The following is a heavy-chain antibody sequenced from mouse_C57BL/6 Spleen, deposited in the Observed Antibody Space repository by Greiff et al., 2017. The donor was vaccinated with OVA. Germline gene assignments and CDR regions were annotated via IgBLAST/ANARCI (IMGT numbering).Heavy chain of an antibody. V-gene: IGHV3-6*01. D-gene: IGHD2-3*01. CDR2: ISYDGSN. CDR3: AREDGYSLYYAMDY. J-gene: IGHJ4*01. Sequence: DVKLVESGPGLVKPSQSLSLTCSVTGYSITSGYYWNWIRQFPGNKLEWMGYISYDGSNNYNPSLKNRISITRDTSKNQFFLKLNSVTTEDTATYYCAREDGYSLYYAMDYWGQGTSVTVSS. CDR1: GYSITSGYY.